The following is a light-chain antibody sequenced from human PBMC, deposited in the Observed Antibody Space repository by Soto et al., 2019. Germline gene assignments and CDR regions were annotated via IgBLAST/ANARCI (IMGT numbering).Light chain of an antibody. J-gene: IGKJ4*01. V-gene: IGKV4-1*01. CDR3: QQCYSAPLT. CDR2: WAS. Sequence: DIVMTQSPDSLAVSLGERATINCKTSQTGLSSSNNKNHLIWYQQKPGQPPNLLISWASTRESGVPDRFSGSGSGTDFTLTISSLQAEDVAVYYCQQCYSAPLTFGGGTKVEIK. CDR1: QTGLSSSNNKNH.